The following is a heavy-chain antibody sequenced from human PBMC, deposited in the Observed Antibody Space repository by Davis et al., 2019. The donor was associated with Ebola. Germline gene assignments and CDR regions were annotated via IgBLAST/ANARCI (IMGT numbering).Heavy chain of an antibody. CDR1: GGSFSGYY. V-gene: IGHV4-34*01. CDR3: ARAVYCSGGSCRYRRYATMDV. D-gene: IGHD2-15*01. Sequence: PSETLSLTCAVYGGSFSGYYWSWIRQPPGKGLEWIGEINHSGSTNYNPSLKSRVTISVDTSKNQFSLKLSSVTAADTAVYYCARAVYCSGGSCRYRRYATMDVWGQGTTVTVSS. CDR2: INHSGST. J-gene: IGHJ6*02.